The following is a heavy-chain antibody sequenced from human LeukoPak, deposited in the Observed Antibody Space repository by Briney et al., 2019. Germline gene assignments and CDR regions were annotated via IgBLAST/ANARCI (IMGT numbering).Heavy chain of an antibody. CDR3: AKEGCSGGSCSAFDY. D-gene: IGHD2-15*01. CDR2: ISYDGSNK. J-gene: IGHJ4*02. Sequence: PGRSLRLSCAASGFTFSSYGMHWVRQAPGKGLEWMAVISYDGSNKYYADSVKGRFTISRDNSKNTLYLQMNSLRAEDTAVYYCAKEGCSGGSCSAFDYWGQGTLVTVSS. CDR1: GFTFSSYG. V-gene: IGHV3-30*18.